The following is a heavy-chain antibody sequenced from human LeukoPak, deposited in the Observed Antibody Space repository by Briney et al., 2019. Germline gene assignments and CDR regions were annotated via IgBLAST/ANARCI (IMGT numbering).Heavy chain of an antibody. CDR1: GFTFSSYS. V-gene: IGHV3-21*01. CDR3: TSWGDTTAEYFQR. J-gene: IGHJ1*01. CDR2: ISSSSSYI. D-gene: IGHD2-21*02. Sequence: GGSLRLSCAASGFTFSSYSMNWVRQAPGKGLEWVSSISSSSSYIYYADSVKGRFTISRDNAQNSMYLQMNSLRVEDTAVYYCTSWGDTTAEYFQRWGQGTLVTVSS.